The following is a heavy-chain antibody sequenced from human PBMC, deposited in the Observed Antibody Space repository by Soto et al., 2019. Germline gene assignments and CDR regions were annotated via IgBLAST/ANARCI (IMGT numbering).Heavy chain of an antibody. CDR2: IWYDGSNK. CDR3: ARGLYCSGGSCYSGWPEYFQH. CDR1: GFTFSSYG. Sequence: QVQLVESGGGVVQPGRSLRLSCAASGFTFSSYGMHWVRQAPGKGLEWVAVIWYDGSNKYYADSVKGRFTISRDNSKNTLYLQMNSLRAEDTAVYYCARGLYCSGGSCYSGWPEYFQHWGQGTLVTVSS. V-gene: IGHV3-33*01. D-gene: IGHD2-15*01. J-gene: IGHJ1*01.